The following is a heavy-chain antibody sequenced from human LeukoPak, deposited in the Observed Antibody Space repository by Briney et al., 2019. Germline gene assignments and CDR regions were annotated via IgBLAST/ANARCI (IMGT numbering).Heavy chain of an antibody. D-gene: IGHD2-2*01. V-gene: IGHV3-48*03. CDR1: GFTFSSYE. J-gene: IGHJ4*02. CDR3: ARDEHCSSTSCYFNSDY. CDR2: ISSSGSTI. Sequence: GGSLRLSCAASGFTFSSYEMNWVRQAPGKGLEWVSYISSSGSTIYYADSVKGRFTISRDNAKNSLYLQMNSLRAEDTAVYYCARDEHCSSTSCYFNSDYWGQGTLVTVSS.